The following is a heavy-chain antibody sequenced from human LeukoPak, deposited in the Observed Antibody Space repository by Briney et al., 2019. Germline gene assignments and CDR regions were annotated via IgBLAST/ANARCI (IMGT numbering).Heavy chain of an antibody. V-gene: IGHV1-18*01. D-gene: IGHD2-15*01. CDR1: GYTFTSYG. Sequence: ASVKVSCKASGYTFTSYGISWVRQAPGQGLEWMGWISAYNGNTNYAQKLQGRVTMTTDTSTSTAYMELRSLRSDDTAVYYCAREGPCGGSCYWFDPWGQGTLVTVSP. CDR2: ISAYNGNT. CDR3: AREGPCGGSCYWFDP. J-gene: IGHJ5*02.